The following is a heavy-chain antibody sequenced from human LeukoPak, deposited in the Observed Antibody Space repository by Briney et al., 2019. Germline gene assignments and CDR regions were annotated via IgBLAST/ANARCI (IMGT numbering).Heavy chain of an antibody. Sequence: SETLSLTCAVSGGSISSGGYSWSWIRQPPGKGLEWIGYIYHSGSTYYNPSLKSRVTISVDRSKNQFSLKLSSVTAADTAMYYCAREDPDRKIDCWGQGTLVIVSS. D-gene: IGHD1-14*01. CDR2: IYHSGST. CDR1: GGSISSGGYS. CDR3: AREDPDRKIDC. J-gene: IGHJ4*02. V-gene: IGHV4-30-2*01.